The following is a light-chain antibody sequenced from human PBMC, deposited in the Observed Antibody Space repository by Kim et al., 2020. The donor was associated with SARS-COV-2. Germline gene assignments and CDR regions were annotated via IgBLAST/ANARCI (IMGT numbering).Light chain of an antibody. CDR1: QNINSH. CDR2: AAS. CDR3: QQTYISPFT. Sequence: DIQMTQSPSSLSASVGDRVTITCRTSQNINSHLNWYHHKPGRAPKLLIYAASTLHGGVPSRFSGSGSETDFTLTISSLQPEDFATYFCQQTYISPFTFGPGTKVDIK. V-gene: IGKV1-39*01. J-gene: IGKJ3*01.